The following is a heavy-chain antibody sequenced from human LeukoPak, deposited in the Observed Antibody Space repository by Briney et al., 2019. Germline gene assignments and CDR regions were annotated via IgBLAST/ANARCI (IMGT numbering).Heavy chain of an antibody. V-gene: IGHV3-33*01. CDR1: GFTFSSYG. Sequence: PGRSLRLSCAASGFTFSSYGMHWVRQAPGKGLEWVAVIWYDGSNKYYADSVEGRFTISRDNSKNTLYLQMNSLRAEDTAVYYCARRHAAAIYYGSGSFFDYWGQGTLVTVSS. CDR3: ARRHAAAIYYGSGSFFDY. J-gene: IGHJ4*02. CDR2: IWYDGSNK. D-gene: IGHD3-10*01.